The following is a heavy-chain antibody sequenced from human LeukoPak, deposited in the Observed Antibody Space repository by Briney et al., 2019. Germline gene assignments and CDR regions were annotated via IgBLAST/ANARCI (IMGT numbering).Heavy chain of an antibody. D-gene: IGHD3-10*01. CDR3: VESSGTDDYGMDA. Sequence: PGGSLRLSCAASGFTFNRCGMHWVRHAPGKGLEWVARILYDGSRQYYTDSVKGGFTIARDNSKNTLFLEMNSLRDEDTAVYYCVESSGTDDYGMDAWGQGTTVTVSS. V-gene: IGHV3-30*18. J-gene: IGHJ6*02. CDR1: GFTFNRCG. CDR2: ILYDGSRQ.